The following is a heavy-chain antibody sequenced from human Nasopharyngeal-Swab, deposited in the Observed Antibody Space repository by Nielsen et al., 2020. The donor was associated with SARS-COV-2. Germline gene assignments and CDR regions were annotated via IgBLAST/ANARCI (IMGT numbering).Heavy chain of an antibody. CDR2: ISYSGNI. CDR3: VRGSGDASDI. Sequence: IRQPPGKGLEWIGNISYSGNIYYNPSLKSRVTISEDTSKNQFSLKLSSLTAADAAVYYCVRGSGDASDIWGQGTMVTVSS. J-gene: IGHJ3*02. D-gene: IGHD6-19*01. V-gene: IGHV4-39*07.